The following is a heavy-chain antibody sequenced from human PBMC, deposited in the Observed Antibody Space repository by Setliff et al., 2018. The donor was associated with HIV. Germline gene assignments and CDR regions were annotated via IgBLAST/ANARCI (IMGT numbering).Heavy chain of an antibody. CDR3: ARDDHYYDMGSIYSNWYFAL. CDR2: FIPVRGLT. D-gene: IGHD3-22*01. Sequence: GASVKVSCKAAGYTFSSYGISWVRQTPGQGLEWMGGFIPVRGLTNFAQNFQGRRTIIADESTFTVDMELRDLRSDDTAVYYCARDDHYYDMGSIYSNWYFALWGRGTPVTVSS. V-gene: IGHV1-69*10. J-gene: IGHJ2*01. CDR1: GYTFSSYG.